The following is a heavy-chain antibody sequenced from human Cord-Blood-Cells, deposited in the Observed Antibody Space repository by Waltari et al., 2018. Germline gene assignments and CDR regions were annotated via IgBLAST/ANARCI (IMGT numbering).Heavy chain of an antibody. J-gene: IGHJ1*01. CDR2: INHSGST. V-gene: IGHV4-34*01. CDR3: ARGGIFRIAAAGEYFEH. Sequence: QVQLQQWGAGLLKPSETLSLTCAVHGGSFRGHYWRWIRAPPGKGLEWIGEINHSGSTNYNPSLKSRVTISVDTSKNQFSLKLSSVTAADTAVYYGARGGIFRIAAAGEYFEHWGQGTLVTVSS. D-gene: IGHD6-13*01. CDR1: GGSFRGHY.